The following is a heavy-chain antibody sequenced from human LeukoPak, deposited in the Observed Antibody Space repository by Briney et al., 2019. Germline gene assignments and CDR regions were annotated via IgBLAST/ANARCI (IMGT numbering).Heavy chain of an antibody. V-gene: IGHV3-7*03. CDR2: INHNGNVS. CDR1: GFTVSSYW. D-gene: IGHD3-16*01. J-gene: IGHJ6*02. Sequence: GGSLRLSCAASGFTVSSYWINWARQARGKGLEWVASINHNGNVSYYVDSVKGRFTISRDNAKNSLYLQMSNLRAEDTAVYFCARGGGLDVWGQGATVTVSS. CDR3: ARGGGLDV.